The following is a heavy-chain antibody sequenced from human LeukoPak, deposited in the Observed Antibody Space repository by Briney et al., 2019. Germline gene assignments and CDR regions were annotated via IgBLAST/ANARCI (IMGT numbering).Heavy chain of an antibody. CDR3: ARNHIVVVTASLDP. Sequence: SVKVSCKASGGTFSSYAISWVRQAPGQGLDWMGGIIPIFGTANYAQKFQGRVTITADESTSTAYMELSSLRSEDTAVYYCARNHIVVVTASLDPWGQGTLVTVSS. J-gene: IGHJ5*02. V-gene: IGHV1-69*13. CDR1: GGTFSSYA. CDR2: IIPIFGTA. D-gene: IGHD2-21*02.